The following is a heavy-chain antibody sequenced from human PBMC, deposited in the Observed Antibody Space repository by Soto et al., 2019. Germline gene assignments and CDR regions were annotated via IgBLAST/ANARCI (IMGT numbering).Heavy chain of an antibody. D-gene: IGHD6-6*01. J-gene: IGHJ4*02. CDR3: AKDMAARARGTERN. CDR2: ISGSGGST. V-gene: IGHV3-23*01. Sequence: GGSLRLSCAASGFTFSSYAMSWVRQAPGKGLEWVSAISGSGGSTYYADSVKGRFTISRDNSKNTMYLQMNSLRAEETAVYYCAKDMAARARGTERNWGQGTLVTVSS. CDR1: GFTFSSYA.